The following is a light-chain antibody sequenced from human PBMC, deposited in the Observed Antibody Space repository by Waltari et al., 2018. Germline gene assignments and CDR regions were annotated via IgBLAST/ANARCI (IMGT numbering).Light chain of an antibody. J-gene: IGKJ1*01. V-gene: IGKV1-6*02. Sequence: AIQLTQSPSSLSASVGYQVTITCRPSQGIIVDLAWYQQKPGKAPKLLIYGASSLQSGVPSRFSGGASGSDFTLTISSLQPEDSATYYCLQDYIYPRTFGQGTKVELK. CDR1: QGIIVD. CDR2: GAS. CDR3: LQDYIYPRT.